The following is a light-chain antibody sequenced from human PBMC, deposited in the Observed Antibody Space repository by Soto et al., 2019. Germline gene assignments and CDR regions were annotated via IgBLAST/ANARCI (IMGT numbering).Light chain of an antibody. CDR2: ATS. Sequence: DIQMTQSPSSLSASVGDKVTITCRASQNVASYLNWYQQKLGTAPKVLIYATSTLKTGVPSRFSGSGSGTEFILTITSLQPEDFATYYCQQTYNTPLTFGGGTKVKIK. CDR3: QQTYNTPLT. V-gene: IGKV1-39*01. J-gene: IGKJ4*01. CDR1: QNVASY.